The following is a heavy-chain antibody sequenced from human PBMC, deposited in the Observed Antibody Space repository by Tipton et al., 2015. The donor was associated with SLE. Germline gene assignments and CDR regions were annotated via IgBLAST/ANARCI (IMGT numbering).Heavy chain of an antibody. V-gene: IGHV4-39*07. D-gene: IGHD3-22*01. J-gene: IGHJ4*02. CDR2: IYYSGST. CDR3: ARDLLWLLGYFDY. Sequence: TLSLTCTVSGGSISSSSYYWGWIRQPPGKGLEWIGSIYYSGSTNYNPSLKSRVTISVDTSKNQFSLKLSSVTAADTAVYYCARDLLWLLGYFDYWGQGTLVTVSS. CDR1: GGSISSSSYY.